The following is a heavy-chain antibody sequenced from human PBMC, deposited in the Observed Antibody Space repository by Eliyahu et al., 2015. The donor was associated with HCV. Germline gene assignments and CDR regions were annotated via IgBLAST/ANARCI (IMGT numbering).Heavy chain of an antibody. CDR2: IYYRGST. D-gene: IGHD6-6*01. Sequence: QVQLQESGPGLVKPSETLSLTCTVXGGSISSYYWSWIRQPPGKGLEWIGYIYYRGSTNYNPSLKSRVTISVDTSKNQFSLKLSSVTAADTAVYYCARGDIAAPDYWGQGTLVTVSS. J-gene: IGHJ4*02. CDR1: GGSISSYY. CDR3: ARGDIAAPDY. V-gene: IGHV4-59*01.